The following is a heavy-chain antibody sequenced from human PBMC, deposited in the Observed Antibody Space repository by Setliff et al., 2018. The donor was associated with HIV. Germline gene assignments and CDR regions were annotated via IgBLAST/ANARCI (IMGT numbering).Heavy chain of an antibody. Sequence: SETLSLTCTVSGGSISSGSYYWSWIRQPAGKGLEWIGRIYTSGNTNYNPSLKSRVTISADTSKKQFSLKLNSVTAADTAVYYCARGRYSSGWYKDAFDIWAQGTMVTVSS. CDR3: ARGRYSSGWYKDAFDI. V-gene: IGHV4-61*02. J-gene: IGHJ3*02. D-gene: IGHD6-19*01. CDR2: IYTSGNT. CDR1: GGSISSGSYY.